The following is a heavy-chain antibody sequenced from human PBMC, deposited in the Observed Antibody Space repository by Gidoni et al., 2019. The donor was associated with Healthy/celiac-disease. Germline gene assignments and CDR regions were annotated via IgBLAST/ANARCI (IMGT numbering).Heavy chain of an antibody. CDR3: ARMNWNRGFDP. CDR2: IYYSGST. CDR1: GGSISSYY. J-gene: IGHJ5*02. V-gene: IGHV4-59*01. Sequence: QVQLQESGPGLVKPSETLSLTCTVSGGSISSYYWSWIRQPPGKGLEWIGYIYYSGSTNYNPSLKSRVTISVDTSKNQFSLKLSSVTAADTAVYYCARMNWNRGFDPWGQGTLVTVSS. D-gene: IGHD1-1*01.